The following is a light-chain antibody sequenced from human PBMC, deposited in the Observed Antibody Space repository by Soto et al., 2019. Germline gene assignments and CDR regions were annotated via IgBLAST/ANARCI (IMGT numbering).Light chain of an antibody. CDR3: HQYVRAPAWT. Sequence: EIVLTQSPGTLSVFPGERATLSCRASQSISSSYLSWYQQKPGQAPRLLIYGASSRATGIPDRFSGAGSASDFTLTSSRLDPDDFAWYYFHQYVRAPAWTFGQGNQVELK. CDR1: QSISSSY. CDR2: GAS. V-gene: IGKV3-20*01. J-gene: IGKJ1*01.